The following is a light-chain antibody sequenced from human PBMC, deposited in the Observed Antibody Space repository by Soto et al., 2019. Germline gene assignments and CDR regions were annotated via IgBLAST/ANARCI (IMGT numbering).Light chain of an antibody. CDR1: FSNIGDNA. CDR2: LND. CDR3: AAWDDSLNAL. Sequence: QSVLTQPPSLSATPGQRVNISCSGSFSNIGDNAVNWYQQLPGAAPKLLIYLNDQRPSGVPDRFSGSKPGTSAFLAISGLQSEDEADYYCAAWDDSLNALFGTGTKV. J-gene: IGLJ1*01. V-gene: IGLV1-44*01.